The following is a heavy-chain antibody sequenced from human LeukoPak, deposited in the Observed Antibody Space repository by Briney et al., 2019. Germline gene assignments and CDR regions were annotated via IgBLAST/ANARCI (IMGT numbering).Heavy chain of an antibody. CDR1: GYTFTGYY. CDR3: ARDGHQWLVPFDY. Sequence: ASVKVSCKASGYTFTGYYMHWVRQAPGQGLEWMGWINPNSGGTNYAQKFQGRATMPTDTPTSTPYMELSRLRSDDTAVYYCARDGHQWLVPFDYWGQGTLVTVSS. J-gene: IGHJ4*02. D-gene: IGHD6-19*01. CDR2: INPNSGGT. V-gene: IGHV1-2*02.